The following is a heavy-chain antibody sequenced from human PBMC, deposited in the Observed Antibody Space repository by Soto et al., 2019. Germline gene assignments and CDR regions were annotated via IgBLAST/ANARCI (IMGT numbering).Heavy chain of an antibody. CDR1: GFTFSSYG. CDR2: IWYDGSNK. D-gene: IGHD2-2*02. CDR3: AREQLGYCSSTSCYNLIYYYGMDV. V-gene: IGHV3-33*01. J-gene: IGHJ6*02. Sequence: GGSLRLSCAASGFTFSSYGMHWVRQAPGKGLEWVAVIWYDGSNKYYADSVKGRFTISRDNSKNTLYLQMNSLRAEDTAVYYCAREQLGYCSSTSCYNLIYYYGMDVWGQGTTVTVSS.